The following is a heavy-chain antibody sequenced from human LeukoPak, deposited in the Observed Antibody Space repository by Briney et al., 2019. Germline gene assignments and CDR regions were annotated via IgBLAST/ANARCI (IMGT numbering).Heavy chain of an antibody. V-gene: IGHV4-39*07. Sequence: KTSETLSLTCNVSGGSISTTSNSWGWAWIRQRPGKGLEWIGSIYYSGSTNYNPSLKSRVTISVDMSKNQFSLKLSSVTAADTAVYYCARANVFGVGGFDIWGQGTMVTVSS. CDR1: GGSISTTSNS. CDR3: ARANVFGVGGFDI. D-gene: IGHD3-3*01. J-gene: IGHJ3*02. CDR2: IYYSGST.